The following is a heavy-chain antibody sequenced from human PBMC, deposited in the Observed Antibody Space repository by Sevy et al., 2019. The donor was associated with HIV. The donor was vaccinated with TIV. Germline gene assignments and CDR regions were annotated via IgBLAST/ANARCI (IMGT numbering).Heavy chain of an antibody. CDR1: GYSISSGYY. Sequence: SETLSLTCTVSGYSISSGYYWGWIRQSPGKGLEWIGSFYLGGSTYYNPSLKSRVTISPDSSKNQFSLKLNSVTAADTAVYFFVRLVTAVVYYFDYWGQGTLVTVSS. CDR3: VRLVTAVVYYFDY. D-gene: IGHD5-18*01. V-gene: IGHV4-38-2*02. CDR2: FYLGGST. J-gene: IGHJ4*02.